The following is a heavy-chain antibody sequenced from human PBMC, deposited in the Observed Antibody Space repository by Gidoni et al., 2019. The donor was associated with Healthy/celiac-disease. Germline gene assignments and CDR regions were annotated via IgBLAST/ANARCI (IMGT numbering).Heavy chain of an antibody. V-gene: IGHV4-59*01. D-gene: IGHD3-9*01. J-gene: IGHJ4*02. Sequence: QVQLQESGPGLVKPSETLSLTCTVSGGPISSYYWSWIRQPPGKGLEWIGYIYYSGSTNYNPSLKSRVTISVETSKNQFSLKLSSVTAADTAVYYCASGYYDILTGYHQGYYFDYWGQGTLVTVSS. CDR1: GGPISSYY. CDR2: IYYSGST. CDR3: ASGYYDILTGYHQGYYFDY.